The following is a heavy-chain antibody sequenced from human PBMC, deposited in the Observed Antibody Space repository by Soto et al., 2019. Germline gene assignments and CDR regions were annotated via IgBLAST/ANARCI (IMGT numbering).Heavy chain of an antibody. Sequence: SETLSLTCTVSGDSFSSDDYYWSWIRQPPGKGLEWIGYISYRVDTYYSSSLKSRVTMSIDTSKNQFSLNVSSVTAADTAVYYCARVAGVAYCGGDCYHFDYWGQGTLVTVSS. J-gene: IGHJ4*02. CDR2: ISYRVDT. V-gene: IGHV4-30-4*01. D-gene: IGHD2-21*02. CDR3: ARVAGVAYCGGDCYHFDY. CDR1: GDSFSSDDYY.